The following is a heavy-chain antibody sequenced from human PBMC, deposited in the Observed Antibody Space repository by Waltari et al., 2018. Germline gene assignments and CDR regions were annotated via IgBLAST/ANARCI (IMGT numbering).Heavy chain of an antibody. CDR3: ATQDTVMHY. D-gene: IGHD5-18*01. J-gene: IGHJ4*02. CDR1: GYTFTGDY. CDR2: INPNNGVT. Sequence: QVRLEQSGAEVKKPGASVRVSCKASGYTFTGDYMPWVRQAPGQGLEWMGWINPNNGVTHYAQKFQGRVTMTRDTSISTAYMELSRLTSDDTAVYYCATQDTVMHYWGQGPLVTVFS. V-gene: IGHV1-2*02.